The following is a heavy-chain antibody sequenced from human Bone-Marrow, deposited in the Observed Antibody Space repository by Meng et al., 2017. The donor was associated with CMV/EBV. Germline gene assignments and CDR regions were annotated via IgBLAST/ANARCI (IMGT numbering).Heavy chain of an antibody. D-gene: IGHD3-22*01. V-gene: IGHV1-8*01. Sequence: ASVKVSCKASGYTFTSYDINWVRQATGQGLEWMGWMNPNSGNTGYAQKFQGRVTMTRNTSISTAYMELSSLRSEDTAVYYCAKNPREYLVSGYSNYFDYWGQGTLVTVSS. CDR2: MNPNSGNT. CDR3: AKNPREYLVSGYSNYFDY. CDR1: GYTFTSYD. J-gene: IGHJ4*02.